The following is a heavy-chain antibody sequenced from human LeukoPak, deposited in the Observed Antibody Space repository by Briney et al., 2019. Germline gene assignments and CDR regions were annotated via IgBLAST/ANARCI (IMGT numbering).Heavy chain of an antibody. CDR2: ISYDGSNK. D-gene: IGHD4-17*01. CDR3: ARESGSVTSEVDFDY. CDR1: GFTFSSYA. V-gene: IGHV3-30*04. J-gene: IGHJ4*02. Sequence: GGSLRLSCAASGFTFSSYAMHWVRQAPGKGLEWVAVISYDGSNKYYADSVKGRFTISRDNSKNTLYLQLDSLRAEDTAVYYCARESGSVTSEVDFDYWGQGTLVTVSS.